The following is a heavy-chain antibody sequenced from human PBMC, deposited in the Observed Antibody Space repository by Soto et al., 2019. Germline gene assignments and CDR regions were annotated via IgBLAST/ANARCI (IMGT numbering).Heavy chain of an antibody. Sequence: GASVKLSCKASGYTFTSYDINWVRQATGQGLEWMGWMNPNSGNTGYAQKFQGRVTMTRNTSISTAYMELSSLRSEDTAVYYCARYLGYCSSTSCYYGLYWFDPWGQGTLVTVSS. J-gene: IGHJ5*02. V-gene: IGHV1-8*01. CDR2: MNPNSGNT. D-gene: IGHD2-2*01. CDR1: GYTFTSYD. CDR3: ARYLGYCSSTSCYYGLYWFDP.